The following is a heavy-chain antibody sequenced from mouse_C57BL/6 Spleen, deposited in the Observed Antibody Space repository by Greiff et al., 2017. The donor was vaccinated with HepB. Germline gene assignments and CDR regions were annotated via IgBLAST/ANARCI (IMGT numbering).Heavy chain of an antibody. J-gene: IGHJ2*01. CDR3: VRHDPIVPFDY. CDR2: IRSKSNNYAT. CDR1: GFSFNTYA. V-gene: IGHV10-1*01. D-gene: IGHD5-1*01. Sequence: EVKLVESGGGLVQPKGSLKLSCAASGFSFNTYAMNWVRQAPGKGLEWVARIRSKSNNYATYYAESVKDRFTISRDDSESMLYLQMNNLKTEDTAMYYCVRHDPIVPFDYWGQGTTLTVSS.